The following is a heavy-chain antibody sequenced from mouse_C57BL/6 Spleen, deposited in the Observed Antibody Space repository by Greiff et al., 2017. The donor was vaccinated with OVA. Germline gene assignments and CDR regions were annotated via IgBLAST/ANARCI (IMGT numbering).Heavy chain of an antibody. CDR2: IHPNSGST. Sequence: QVQLQQPGAELVKPGASVKLSCKASGYTFTSYWMPWVKQRPGQGLEWIGMIHPNSGSTNYNEKFKSKATLTVDKSSSTAYMQLSSLTSEDSAVYYCARGGGSSYWYFDVWGTGTTVTVSS. D-gene: IGHD1-1*01. CDR3: ARGGGSSYWYFDV. CDR1: GYTFTSYW. V-gene: IGHV1-64*01. J-gene: IGHJ1*03.